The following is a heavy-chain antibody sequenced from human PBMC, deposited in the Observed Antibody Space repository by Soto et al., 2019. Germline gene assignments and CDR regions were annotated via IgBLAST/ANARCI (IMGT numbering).Heavy chain of an antibody. V-gene: IGHV3-21*01. Sequence: PWGSLRLSCAASGFTFSSYSMDSVRQAPGKGLEWVSSISSSSSYIYYADSVKGRFTISRDNAKNSLYLQMNSLRAEDTAVYYCARDGAGAAEWELHDYYYYYGMDVWGQGTTVTV. CDR1: GFTFSSYS. J-gene: IGHJ6*02. CDR2: ISSSSSYI. D-gene: IGHD1-26*01. CDR3: ARDGAGAAEWELHDYYYYYGMDV.